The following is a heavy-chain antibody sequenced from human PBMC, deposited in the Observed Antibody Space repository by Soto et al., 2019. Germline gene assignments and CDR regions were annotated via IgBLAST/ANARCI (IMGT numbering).Heavy chain of an antibody. D-gene: IGHD2-15*01. J-gene: IGHJ4*02. CDR1: GFPFSSYG. V-gene: IGHV3-30*03. CDR3: TGGQYYFDY. Sequence: QVQLVESGGGVVQSGTSLRLSCAASGFPFSSYGMHWVRQAPGKGLEWVAQISYDGSNKFYADSVKGRFTISRDNSKNTLYLHMSSLNAEDRAVYYCTGGQYYFDYCGQGTVVSVSS. CDR2: ISYDGSNK.